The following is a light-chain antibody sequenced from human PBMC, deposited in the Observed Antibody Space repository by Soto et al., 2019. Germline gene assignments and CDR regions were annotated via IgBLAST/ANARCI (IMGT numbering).Light chain of an antibody. V-gene: IGKV1-5*01. J-gene: IGKJ1*01. CDR1: QSIGSW. CDR2: EAS. CDR3: QQYNTYPWT. Sequence: DIQMTQSPSTLSASVGDTVTITCRATQSIGSWLAWYQQKPGKAPKLLIYEASTLESGVSSRFSGSGSGTEFSLTISSLQPDDFATYYCQQYNTYPWTFGQGTKVDIK.